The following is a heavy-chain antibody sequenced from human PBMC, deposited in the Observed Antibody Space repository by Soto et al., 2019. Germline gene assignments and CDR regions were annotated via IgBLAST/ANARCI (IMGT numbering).Heavy chain of an antibody. Sequence: QLQLQESGPGLVKPSETLSLTCSVSSASLSSSTYYWSGIRQPPGRGPEWIGSIYYSGNTYYKQSLTSRVSISIDTSRNQFSLKLTSVTAADTGVYYCASSSPFHYWGQGILVTVSS. CDR1: SASLSSSTYY. D-gene: IGHD6-6*01. CDR2: IYYSGNT. CDR3: ASSSPFHY. J-gene: IGHJ4*02. V-gene: IGHV4-39*01.